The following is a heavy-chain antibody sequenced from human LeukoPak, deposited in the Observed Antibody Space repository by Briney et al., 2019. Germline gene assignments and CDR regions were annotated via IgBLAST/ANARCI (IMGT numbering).Heavy chain of an antibody. Sequence: GGSLRLSCAASGFTFSSYSMNWVRQAPGKGLEWVSSISSSSYIYYADSVKGRFTTSRDNAKNSLYLQMNSLRAEDTAVYYCARERGDYGDYFDYWGQGTLVTVSS. J-gene: IGHJ4*02. V-gene: IGHV3-21*01. D-gene: IGHD3-16*01. CDR1: GFTFSSYS. CDR3: ARERGDYGDYFDY. CDR2: ISSSSYI.